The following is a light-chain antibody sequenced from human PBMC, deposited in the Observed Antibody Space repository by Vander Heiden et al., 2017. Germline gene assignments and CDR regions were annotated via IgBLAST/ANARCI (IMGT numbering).Light chain of an antibody. CDR1: QSISRY. Sequence: DIHMTQSPPTLSSSGGARVIITCRASQSISRYVNWYQQKPGKAPRLLIYGATSMPTTVPSRFSGSGSGTDFTLIINGLQVEDSATYFCQQSDRLPPTFGRGTKVEVK. V-gene: IGKV1-39*01. CDR3: QQSDRLPPT. J-gene: IGKJ1*01. CDR2: GAT.